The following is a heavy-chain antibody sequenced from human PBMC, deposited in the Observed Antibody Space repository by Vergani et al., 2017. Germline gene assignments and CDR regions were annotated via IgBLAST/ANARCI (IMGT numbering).Heavy chain of an antibody. CDR2: IGKDGINT. V-gene: IGHV3-30*02. D-gene: IGHD2-21*02. Sequence: QVQLVESAGGVVQPGGSLILSCVASGFTFCNFGMHWIRPAPGKGLEWLAYIGKDGINTRYRDAVKGRFTVSRDNSKDILYLQMDSLRSEDTALYYCAKYLRDSTDGLPDSWGPGTLVIVSS. CDR3: AKYLRDSTDGLPDS. J-gene: IGHJ4*02. CDR1: GFTFCNFG.